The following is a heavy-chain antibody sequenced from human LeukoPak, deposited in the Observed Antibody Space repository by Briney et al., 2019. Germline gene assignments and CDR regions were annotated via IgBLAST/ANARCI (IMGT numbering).Heavy chain of an antibody. CDR1: GFTFSSYG. CDR3: VRNPDY. J-gene: IGHJ4*02. CDR2: ISYDGSNK. V-gene: IGHV3-30*03. Sequence: GGSLRLSCAASGFTFSSYGMHWVRQAPGKGLEWVAVISYDGSNKYYADSVKGRFTISRDNSKNTLYLQMNSLRAEDTAVYYCVRNPDYWGQGTLVTVSP.